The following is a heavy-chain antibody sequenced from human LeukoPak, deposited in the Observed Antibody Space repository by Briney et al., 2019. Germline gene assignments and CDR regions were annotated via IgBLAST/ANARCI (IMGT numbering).Heavy chain of an antibody. Sequence: GTLRLSCAASGFTFSSSAMSWVRQAPGKGLEWVSAISNNGGYTYYADSVQGRFTISRDNSKSTLCLQMNSLRAEDTAVYYCAKQLGYCSDGSCYFPYWGQGTLVTVSS. J-gene: IGHJ4*02. D-gene: IGHD2-15*01. CDR3: AKQLGYCSDGSCYFPY. CDR1: GFTFSSSA. V-gene: IGHV3-23*01. CDR2: ISNNGGYT.